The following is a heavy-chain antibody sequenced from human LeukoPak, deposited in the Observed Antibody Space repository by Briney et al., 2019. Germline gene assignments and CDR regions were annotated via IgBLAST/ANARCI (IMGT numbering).Heavy chain of an antibody. V-gene: IGHV3-30*03. CDR1: GFTFNSYV. CDR2: IEYDENRK. CDR3: ARGYGENSDYHLKY. J-gene: IGHJ4*02. Sequence: GGSLRLSCAASGFTFNSYVMHWVRQAPGKGPEWVAVIEYDENRKYYEDSVKGRFTISRDNSKNMLYLQINSLTTEDTAVYYCARGYGENSDYHLKYWGQGTLVTVSS. D-gene: IGHD4-11*01.